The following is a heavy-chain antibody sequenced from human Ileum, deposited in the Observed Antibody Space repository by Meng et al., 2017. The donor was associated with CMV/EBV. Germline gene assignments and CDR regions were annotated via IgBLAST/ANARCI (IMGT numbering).Heavy chain of an antibody. CDR2: IKRDGSAK. CDR1: GFTFSSYW. V-gene: IGHV3-7*01. D-gene: IGHD6-13*01. Sequence: GESLKISCAASGFTFSSYWMSWVRQAPGKGLEWVANIKRDGSAKYYVDSVKGRFTISRDNAKSSLDLHMSSLRAEDTAVYYCARDGPRTTEYSSSWVDYWGQGTLVTVSS. CDR3: ARDGPRTTEYSSSWVDY. J-gene: IGHJ4*02.